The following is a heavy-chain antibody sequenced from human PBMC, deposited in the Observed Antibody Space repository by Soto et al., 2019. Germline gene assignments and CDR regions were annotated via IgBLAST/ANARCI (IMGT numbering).Heavy chain of an antibody. CDR2: IWYDGSNK. J-gene: IGHJ4*02. CDR1: GFTFSSNG. Sequence: QVQLVESGGGVVQPGKSLRLSCTTSGFTFSSNGMHWVRQAPGKGLEWVAGIWYDGSNKNYADSVKGRFTISRDNSRNTLYLQMNFMRVEDTAVYYCATLAGYCSSTFCQRVDYWGQGTLVIVSS. D-gene: IGHD2-2*01. CDR3: ATLAGYCSSTFCQRVDY. V-gene: IGHV3-33*01.